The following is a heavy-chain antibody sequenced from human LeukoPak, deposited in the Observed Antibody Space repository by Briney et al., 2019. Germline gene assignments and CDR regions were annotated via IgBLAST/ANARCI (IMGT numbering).Heavy chain of an antibody. D-gene: IGHD6-25*01. V-gene: IGHV1-2*02. CDR2: INPNSGDT. J-gene: IGHJ4*02. CDR1: GYTFTSYG. Sequence: ASVKVSCKASGYTFTSYGISWVRQAPGQGLEWMGWINPNSGDTNFAQRFQDRVTLTRDTSINTAYMELSRLRSDDTAVFYCATLTDYTSGYYFDYWGQGTLVTVSS. CDR3: ATLTDYTSGYYFDY.